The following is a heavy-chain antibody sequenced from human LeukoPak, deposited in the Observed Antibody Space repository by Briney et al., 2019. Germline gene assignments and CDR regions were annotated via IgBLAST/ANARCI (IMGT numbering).Heavy chain of an antibody. CDR3: AKNGGDSYCTGHFDN. J-gene: IGHJ4*02. Sequence: QPGGSLRLACAASGFTFSSYAMTGVRQAPGKGLEWVSAIGGSGAGTYYADSVKGRFTISRDNSKNTLYLQMNSLRVEDTAVYYCAKNGGDSYCTGHFDNWGQGTLVTVSS. CDR2: IGGSGAGT. D-gene: IGHD2-21*02. V-gene: IGHV3-23*01. CDR1: GFTFSSYA.